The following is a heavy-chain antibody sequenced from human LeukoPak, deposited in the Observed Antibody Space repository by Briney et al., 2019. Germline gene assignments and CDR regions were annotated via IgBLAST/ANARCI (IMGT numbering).Heavy chain of an antibody. D-gene: IGHD3-10*01. CDR1: GFTFSSYW. Sequence: PGGSLRLSCAASGFTFSSYWMSWVRQAPGKGLEWVANIKQDGSEKYYVDSVKGRFTISRDNAKNSQFLQMNSLRAADTAFYYCARWYGARFDYWGQGNLVTVSS. CDR2: IKQDGSEK. V-gene: IGHV3-7*01. CDR3: ARWYGARFDY. J-gene: IGHJ4*02.